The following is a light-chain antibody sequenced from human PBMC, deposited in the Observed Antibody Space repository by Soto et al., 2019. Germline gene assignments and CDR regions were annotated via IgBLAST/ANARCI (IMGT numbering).Light chain of an antibody. CDR2: GAS. CDR1: QSVSSN. Sequence: EIVLTQSPATLSLSPGERATLSCRASQSVSSNLAWYQQKPGQAPRLLIYGASTRATGIPDRFSGSESGTDFTLTISRLEPEDFVVYYCQQYGNSPFTFGQGTRLEIK. J-gene: IGKJ5*01. CDR3: QQYGNSPFT. V-gene: IGKV3-20*01.